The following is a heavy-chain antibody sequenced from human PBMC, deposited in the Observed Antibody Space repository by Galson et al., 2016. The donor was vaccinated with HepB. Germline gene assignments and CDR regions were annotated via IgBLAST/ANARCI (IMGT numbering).Heavy chain of an antibody. CDR2: IDWDGDK. CDR1: GFSLSTSGMC. V-gene: IGHV2-70*01. D-gene: IGHD2-15*01. J-gene: IGHJ4*02. Sequence: PALVKPTQTLTLTCTFSGFSLSTSGMCVSWIRQPPGKALERLALIDWDGDKYYSTSLKTRLIIFTGTARNQVLLRMTNVDPVDTATYYCARTRRHCSGGTCYSTFDYWGQGALVTVSS. CDR3: ARTRRHCSGGTCYSTFDY.